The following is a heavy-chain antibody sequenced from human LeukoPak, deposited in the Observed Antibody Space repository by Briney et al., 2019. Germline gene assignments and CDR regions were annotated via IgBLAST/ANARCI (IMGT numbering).Heavy chain of an antibody. Sequence: SETLSLTCTVSGGSISSGSYYWTWIRQPAGKGPEWIGRIFTRGSTNYNPSLKSRVTISLDTSKNQFSLKLSSVTAADTAVYYCASQLGAFDIWGQGTMVTVPS. D-gene: IGHD2-2*01. V-gene: IGHV4-61*02. CDR2: IFTRGST. J-gene: IGHJ3*02. CDR1: GGSISSGSYY. CDR3: ASQLGAFDI.